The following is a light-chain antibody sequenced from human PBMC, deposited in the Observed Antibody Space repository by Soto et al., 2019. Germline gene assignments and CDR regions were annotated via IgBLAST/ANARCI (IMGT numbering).Light chain of an antibody. CDR2: KAS. Sequence: DIQMTQSPSTLSASIGDRVTITCRASQTISSWLAWYQQKPGKAPKLLIYKASTLERGVPSRFSGSGSGTDFTLTISSLQPDDSATYYCQQYNYYPYTFGQGTKLDIK. V-gene: IGKV1-5*03. J-gene: IGKJ2*01. CDR3: QQYNYYPYT. CDR1: QTISSW.